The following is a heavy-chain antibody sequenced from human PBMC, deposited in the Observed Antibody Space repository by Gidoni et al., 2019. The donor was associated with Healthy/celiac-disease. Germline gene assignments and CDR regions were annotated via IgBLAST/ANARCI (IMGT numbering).Heavy chain of an antibody. Sequence: QVQLQESGPGLVKPSETLSLTCTVSGYSISSGYYWGWLRQPPGKGLEWIGSIYHSGSTYYNPSLKSRVTISVDTSKNQFSLKLSSVTAADTAVYYCARSGDFGVVIPTDYWGQGTLVTVSS. V-gene: IGHV4-38-2*02. CDR2: IYHSGST. D-gene: IGHD3-3*01. CDR3: ARSGDFGVVIPTDY. CDR1: GYSISSGYY. J-gene: IGHJ4*02.